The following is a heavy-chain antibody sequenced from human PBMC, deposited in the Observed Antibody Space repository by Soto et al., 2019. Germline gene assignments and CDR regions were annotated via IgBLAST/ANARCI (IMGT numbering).Heavy chain of an antibody. CDR2: ISRSSGDI. CDR1: GFAFNTYS. V-gene: IGHV3-48*02. Sequence: VHLVESGGGLVQPGGSLRLSCAASGFAFNTYSMNWVRQAPGKGLEWVSYISRSSGDIYYADSVKGRFTISRDNAKNSLYLQMNSLRDEDTAVYYCVRDPYGGNSFGYWGQGTLVTVSS. CDR3: VRDPYGGNSFGY. D-gene: IGHD3-16*01. J-gene: IGHJ4*02.